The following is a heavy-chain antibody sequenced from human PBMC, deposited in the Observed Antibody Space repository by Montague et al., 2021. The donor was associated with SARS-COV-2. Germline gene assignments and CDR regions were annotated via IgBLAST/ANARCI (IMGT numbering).Heavy chain of an antibody. CDR1: GGSISSGGYY. Sequence: TLSLTCTVSGGSISSGGYYWSWNRQPLGKGLEWIGYIYYSGSTYYNPSLKSRVTISVDTSKNQFSLKLSSVTAADTAVYYCARVNTVRVYWFDPWGQGTLVTVSS. CDR3: ARVNTVRVYWFDP. CDR2: IYYSGST. D-gene: IGHD4-11*01. V-gene: IGHV4-31*03. J-gene: IGHJ5*02.